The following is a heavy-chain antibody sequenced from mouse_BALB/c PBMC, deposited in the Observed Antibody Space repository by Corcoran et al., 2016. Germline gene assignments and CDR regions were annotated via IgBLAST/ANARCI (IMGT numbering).Heavy chain of an antibody. V-gene: IGHV1S34*01. CDR1: GYSFTGYY. CDR3: ARSGDDYDVYAMDY. Sequence: LVKTGASVPLSCTASGYSFTGYYMHWVKQSHGKSLEWIGYISCYNGATSYNQKFKGKATFTVDTSSSTAYMQFNSLTSEDSAVYYCARSGDDYDVYAMDYWGQGTSVTVSS. CDR2: ISCYNGAT. D-gene: IGHD2-4*01. J-gene: IGHJ4*01.